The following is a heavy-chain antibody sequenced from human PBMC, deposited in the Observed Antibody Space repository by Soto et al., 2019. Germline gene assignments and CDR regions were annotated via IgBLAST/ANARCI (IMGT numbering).Heavy chain of an antibody. V-gene: IGHV4-61*01. Sequence: QVQLQESGPGLVKPSETLSLTCTVSGGSVSGGNYYWSWIRQPPGKGLEWIGYIYYSGSTNYNPSLMSRVTLSVDTSKNQFSLNLSSVTAADTAVYYCARDRKEYYYDSSGYYLGYYYYGMDVWGQGTTVTVSS. D-gene: IGHD3-22*01. CDR3: ARDRKEYYYDSSGYYLGYYYYGMDV. J-gene: IGHJ6*02. CDR1: GGSVSGGNYY. CDR2: IYYSGST.